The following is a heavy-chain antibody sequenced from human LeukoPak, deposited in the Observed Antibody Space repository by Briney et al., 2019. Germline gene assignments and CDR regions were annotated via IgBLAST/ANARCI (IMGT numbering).Heavy chain of an antibody. CDR2: IYYSGST. V-gene: IGHV4-31*03. J-gene: IGHJ4*02. CDR1: GGSISSGGYY. Sequence: TLSLTCTVSGGSISSGGYYWSWIRQHPGKGLEWIGYIYYSGSTYYNPSLKSRVTISVDTSKNQFSLKLSSVTAADTAVYYCAREIAVAQAYFDYWGQGTLVTVSS. D-gene: IGHD6-19*01. CDR3: AREIAVAQAYFDY.